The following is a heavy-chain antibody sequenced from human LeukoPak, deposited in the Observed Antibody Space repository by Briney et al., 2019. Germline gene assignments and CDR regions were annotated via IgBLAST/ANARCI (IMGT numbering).Heavy chain of an antibody. J-gene: IGHJ4*02. CDR3: HGLWFGEGEFDY. D-gene: IGHD3-10*01. Sequence: PGGSLRLSCAASGFTFNRYWMSWVRQAPGKGLEWVANIKKDGSEKYYVDSVKGRFTISRDNAKNSLYLQMNSLRAEDTAVYYCHGLWFGEGEFDYWGQGTLVTVSS. V-gene: IGHV3-7*01. CDR2: IKKDGSEK. CDR1: GFTFNRYW.